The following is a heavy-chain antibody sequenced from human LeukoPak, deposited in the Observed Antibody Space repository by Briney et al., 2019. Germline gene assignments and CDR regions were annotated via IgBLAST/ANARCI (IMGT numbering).Heavy chain of an antibody. CDR2: IIPIFGTA. D-gene: IGHD1-26*01. V-gene: IGHV1-69*06. CDR3: ARVYSGSYSKFDY. CDR1: GGTFSSYA. J-gene: IGHJ4*02. Sequence: ASVKVSCKASGGTFSSYAISWVRQAPGQGLEWMGGIIPIFGTANYAQKFQGRVTITADKSTSTAYMELSSLRSEDTAVYYCARVYSGSYSKFDYWGQGTLVTVSS.